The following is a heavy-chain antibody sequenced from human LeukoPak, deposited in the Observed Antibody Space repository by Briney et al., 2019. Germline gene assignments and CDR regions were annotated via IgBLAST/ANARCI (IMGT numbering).Heavy chain of an antibody. CDR1: GGSISFSSYY. J-gene: IGHJ3*02. CDR3: ARGEMATIEDAFDI. Sequence: SETLSLTCTVSGGSISFSSYYWGWIRQPPGKGLEWIGTIYYSGSTYYNPSLKSRVTISVDTSKNQFSLTLSSVSAADTAVYYCARGEMATIEDAFDIWGQGTMVTVSS. CDR2: IYYSGST. V-gene: IGHV4-39*07. D-gene: IGHD5-24*01.